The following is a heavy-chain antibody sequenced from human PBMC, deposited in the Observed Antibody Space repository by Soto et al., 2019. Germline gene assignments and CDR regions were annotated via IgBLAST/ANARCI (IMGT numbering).Heavy chain of an antibody. CDR3: ARDAGISSFDP. D-gene: IGHD3-10*01. V-gene: IGHV3-48*02. CDR2: ISSSSVTI. Sequence: GGSLRLSCATSGFTFSTYSMNWVRQAPGKGLEWISYISSSSVTIYYADSVKGRFSISRDNAKNSLYLQMNGLRDDDTAVYYCARDAGISSFDPWGQGTLVTVSS. CDR1: GFTFSTYS. J-gene: IGHJ5*02.